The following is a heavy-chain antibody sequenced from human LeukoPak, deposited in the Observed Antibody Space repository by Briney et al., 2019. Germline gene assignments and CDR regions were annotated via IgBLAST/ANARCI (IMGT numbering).Heavy chain of an antibody. CDR1: GYTFTGYY. J-gene: IGHJ4*02. CDR2: INPNSGGT. V-gene: IGHV1-2*02. Sequence: ASVKVSCKASGYTFTGYYMHWVRQAPGQGLEWMGWINPNSGGTNYAQKFQGRVTMTRDTSISTAYMELSRLRSDDTAVYYRARDLYYYDSSGYVDYWGQGTLVPVSS. CDR3: ARDLYYYDSSGYVDY. D-gene: IGHD3-22*01.